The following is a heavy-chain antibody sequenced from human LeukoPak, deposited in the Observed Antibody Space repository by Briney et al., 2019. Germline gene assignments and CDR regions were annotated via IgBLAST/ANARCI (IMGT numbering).Heavy chain of an antibody. CDR3: ARDRSGSYPNWFDP. D-gene: IGHD3-10*01. Sequence: GGSLRLSCAASGFTFSSYGMSWVRQAPGKGLEWVSAITGNGGNTFYADSVKGRLTISRDNSKNTMYLQMNSLRAEDTALYYCARDRSGSYPNWFDPWGQGTLVTVSS. CDR1: GFTFSSYG. J-gene: IGHJ5*02. V-gene: IGHV3-23*01. CDR2: ITGNGGNT.